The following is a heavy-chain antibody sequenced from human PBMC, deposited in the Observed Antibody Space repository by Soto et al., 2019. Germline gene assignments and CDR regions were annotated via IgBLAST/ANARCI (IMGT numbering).Heavy chain of an antibody. J-gene: IGHJ3*02. CDR3: ARVGPRAHDI. V-gene: IGHV1-8*01. D-gene: IGHD3-16*01. Sequence: QVQLVQSGTEVKKPGASVKVSCKASGYTFSSHDINWVRQASGQGLEWMGWMNPTTGNTGSAQKFKGRLTMTRNTAITTAYMELTSLTSEDTAGYDCARVGPRAHDIWGQGTTVTVSS. CDR2: MNPTTGNT. CDR1: GYTFSSHD.